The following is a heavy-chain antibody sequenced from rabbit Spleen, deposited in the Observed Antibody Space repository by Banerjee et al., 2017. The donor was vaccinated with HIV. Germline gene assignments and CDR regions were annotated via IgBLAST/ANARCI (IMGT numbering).Heavy chain of an antibody. D-gene: IGHD1-1*01. CDR1: GFSFSDRDE. Sequence: QEQLEESGGGLVKPEGSLTLTCKASGFSFSDRDEMCWVRQAPGKGLEWIACINTATGKAVYASWAKGRFTISKTSSTTVTLQMTSLTAADTATYFCARDLASVIGWNLNLWGQGTLVTVS. CDR3: ARDLASVIGWNLNL. V-gene: IGHV1S45*01. J-gene: IGHJ4*01. CDR2: INTATGKA.